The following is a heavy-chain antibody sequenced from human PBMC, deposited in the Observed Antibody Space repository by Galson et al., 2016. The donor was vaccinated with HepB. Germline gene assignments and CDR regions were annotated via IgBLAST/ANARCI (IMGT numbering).Heavy chain of an antibody. D-gene: IGHD2-2*02. CDR1: SDPVTSGTSY. CDR2: IHDSGNT. CDR3: ASDEGFYNGMDV. V-gene: IGHV4-61*01. J-gene: IGHJ6*02. Sequence: SETLSLTCTVSSDPVTSGTSYWSWVRQSPGKGLDWIGYIHDSGNTNYNSSIKRPVTISRDTSKNQFFLELTSVTAADTAVYYSASDEGFYNGMDVWGQGTPVTVSS.